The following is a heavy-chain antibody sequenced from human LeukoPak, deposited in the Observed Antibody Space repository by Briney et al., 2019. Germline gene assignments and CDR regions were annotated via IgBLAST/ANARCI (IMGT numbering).Heavy chain of an antibody. D-gene: IGHD3-22*01. J-gene: IGHJ4*02. CDR2: ISAYNGNT. V-gene: IGHV1-18*01. CDR3: ARVPSITMIVVVSPADY. Sequence: RASVKVSCKASGYTFTSYGISWVRQAPGQGLEWMGWISAYNGNTNYAQKLQGRVTMTTDTSTSTAYMELRSLRSDDTAVYYCARVPSITMIVVVSPADYWGQGTLVTVSS. CDR1: GYTFTSYG.